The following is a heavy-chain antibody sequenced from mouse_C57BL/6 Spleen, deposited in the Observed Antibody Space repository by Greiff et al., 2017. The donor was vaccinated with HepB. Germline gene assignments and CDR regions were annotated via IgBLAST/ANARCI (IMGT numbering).Heavy chain of an antibody. D-gene: IGHD4-1*01. Sequence: EVKLVESGGDLVKPGGSLKLSCAASGFTFSSYGMSWVRQTPDKRLEWVATISSGGSYTYYPDSVKGRFTISRDNAKNTLYLQMSSLKSEDTAMYYCARELGRDYAMDYWGQGTSVTVSS. V-gene: IGHV5-6*01. CDR2: ISSGGSYT. J-gene: IGHJ4*01. CDR3: ARELGRDYAMDY. CDR1: GFTFSSYG.